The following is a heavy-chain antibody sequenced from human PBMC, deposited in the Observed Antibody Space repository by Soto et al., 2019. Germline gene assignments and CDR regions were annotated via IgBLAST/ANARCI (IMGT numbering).Heavy chain of an antibody. D-gene: IGHD4-4*01. J-gene: IGHJ4*02. Sequence: QLQLQESGPGLVKPSETLSLTCPVSGGSISGYYWSWIRQPPGKGLEWIAFIHYTGSSNSNPSLKMRVTISVDTSKNQLSLKLNSVTAADPAVYYCARHSNEYRKSLDNWGQGTLVTVSS. V-gene: IGHV4-59*08. CDR2: IHYTGSS. CDR3: ARHSNEYRKSLDN. CDR1: GGSISGYY.